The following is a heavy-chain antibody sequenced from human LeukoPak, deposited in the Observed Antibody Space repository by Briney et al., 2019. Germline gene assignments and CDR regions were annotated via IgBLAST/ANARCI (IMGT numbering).Heavy chain of an antibody. CDR2: IYHSGST. CDR3: AGDRSNYGSGIPSS. CDR1: GGSISSSNW. Sequence: PSETLSLTCAVSGGSISSSNWWSWVRQPPGKGLEWIGEIYHSGSTNYNPSLKSRVTISVDKSKNQFSLKLSSVTAADTAVYYCAGDRSNYGSGIPSSWGQGTLVTVSS. V-gene: IGHV4-4*02. D-gene: IGHD3-10*01. J-gene: IGHJ4*02.